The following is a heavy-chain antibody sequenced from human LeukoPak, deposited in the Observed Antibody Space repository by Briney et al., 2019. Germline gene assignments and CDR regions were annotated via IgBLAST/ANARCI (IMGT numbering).Heavy chain of an antibody. CDR3: ARGVRFLEWLLFAFDI. V-gene: IGHV1-8*01. D-gene: IGHD3-3*01. Sequence: GSVKVSCKASGYTFTSYDINWVRQATGQGLEWMGWMNPNSGNTGYAQKSQGRVTMTRNTSISTAYMELSSLRSEDTAVYYCARGVRFLEWLLFAFDIWGQGTMVTVSS. CDR1: GYTFTSYD. CDR2: MNPNSGNT. J-gene: IGHJ3*02.